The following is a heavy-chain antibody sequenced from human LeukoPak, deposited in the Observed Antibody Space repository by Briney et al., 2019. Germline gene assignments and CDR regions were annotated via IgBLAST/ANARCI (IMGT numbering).Heavy chain of an antibody. CDR2: ISGSGGST. CDR3: TGSYTFFDY. CDR1: GFTFSSYA. V-gene: IGHV3-23*01. D-gene: IGHD1-26*01. Sequence: GGSLRLSCAASGFTFSSYAMSWVRQAPGKGLEWVSAISGSGGSTYYADSVKGRFTISRDNSKDTLYLQMNSLRAEDTAVYYCTGSYTFFDYWGQGTLVTVSS. J-gene: IGHJ4*02.